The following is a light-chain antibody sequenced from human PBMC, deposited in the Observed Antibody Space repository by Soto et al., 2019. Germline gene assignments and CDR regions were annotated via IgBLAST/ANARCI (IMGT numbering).Light chain of an antibody. V-gene: IGKV3-15*01. CDR3: QQYHYWWT. CDR2: GAS. CDR1: PSVSNA. Sequence: EIVMTQSPATLCVSPGEKATLSFRASPSVSNALAWFQQIPGHVPRVFIYGASNRATGVSARFSGSGSGTEFTLTIRSLQSEDFAVYYCQQYHYWWTFGQGTRLEIK. J-gene: IGKJ5*01.